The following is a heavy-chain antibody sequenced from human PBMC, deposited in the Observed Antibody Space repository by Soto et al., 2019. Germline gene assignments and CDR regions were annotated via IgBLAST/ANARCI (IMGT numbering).Heavy chain of an antibody. D-gene: IGHD4-4*01. Sequence: DSVRVSCKASGYTFTSYAMNWVRQAPGQRIEWMGWINAGNGNTKYAQKIQGRVTITRDTSARKDYKELSSLRSEDTAVYYCALGDPYTYHYHGMDVWGQGTTGTVS. CDR2: INAGNGNT. J-gene: IGHJ6*02. CDR3: ALGDPYTYHYHGMDV. V-gene: IGHV1-3*01. CDR1: GYTFTSYA.